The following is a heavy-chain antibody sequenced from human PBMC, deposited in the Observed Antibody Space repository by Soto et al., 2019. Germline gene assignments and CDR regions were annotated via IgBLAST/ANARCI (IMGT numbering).Heavy chain of an antibody. V-gene: IGHV3-48*03. CDR3: APRKYGSFNIAAFDI. Sequence: EVQLVESGGGLVQPGGSLRLSCAASGFSFSTYEMNWVRQAPGKGLEWVSYISKSSIDIYYADSVKGRFTISRDNANNSLYRHMSSLSVEDTALYYCAPRKYGSFNIAAFDIWGQGTMVTVSS. D-gene: IGHD6-6*01. J-gene: IGHJ3*02. CDR1: GFSFSTYE. CDR2: ISKSSIDI.